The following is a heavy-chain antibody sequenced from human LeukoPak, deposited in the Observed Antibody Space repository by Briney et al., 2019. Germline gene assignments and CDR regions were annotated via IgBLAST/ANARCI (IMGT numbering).Heavy chain of an antibody. V-gene: IGHV3-30*18. Sequence: GGSLRLSCSASGFTFISYGMHWVRQAPGKGLEWVAVISHDGSNKYYADSVKGRFTISRDNSKNTLYLQMNSLRPEDTAVYYCAKDQGASGSYCDYWGQGTLVTVSS. CDR1: GFTFISYG. D-gene: IGHD3-10*01. J-gene: IGHJ4*02. CDR2: ISHDGSNK. CDR3: AKDQGASGSYCDY.